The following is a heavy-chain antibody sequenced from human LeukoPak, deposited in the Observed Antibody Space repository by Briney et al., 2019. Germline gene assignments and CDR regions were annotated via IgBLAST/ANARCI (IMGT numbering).Heavy chain of an antibody. CDR2: VYYSGSA. V-gene: IGHV4-39*07. CDR1: GGSIRGFSYY. Sequence: SETLSLTCTVSGGSIRGFSYYWGWIRQPPGKGLQWIGSVYYSGSAYYSPPLKSRVTILVDTSKSQFSLNLSSLTAADTAVYYCARTAAAAGDPFDFWGQGILVTVSS. CDR3: ARTAAAAGDPFDF. J-gene: IGHJ4*02. D-gene: IGHD6-13*01.